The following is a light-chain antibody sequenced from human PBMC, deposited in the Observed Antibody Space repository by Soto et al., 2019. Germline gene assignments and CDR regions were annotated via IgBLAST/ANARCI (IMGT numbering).Light chain of an antibody. CDR3: PSYTGGNSV. CDR2: EVN. Sequence: QSVQTQPPSASGSPGQSVTISCTGTSSDVGGYNYVSWYQQHPGKVPKLMVYEVNKRPSGVPDRFSGSKSGNTASLTVSGPQAGDGGIYSSPSYTGGNSVSGPGTKLTVL. CDR1: SSDVGGYNY. V-gene: IGLV2-8*01. J-gene: IGLJ1*01.